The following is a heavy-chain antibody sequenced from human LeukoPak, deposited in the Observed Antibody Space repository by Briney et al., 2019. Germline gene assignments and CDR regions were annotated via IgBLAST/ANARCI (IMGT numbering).Heavy chain of an antibody. V-gene: IGHV4-39*07. J-gene: IGHJ4*02. CDR3: ARGLGRGTYDY. Sequence: SETLSLTCTVSGGSISSSSYYWGWIRQPPGKGLEWIGSIYYSGSTYYNPSLKSRVTISVDTSKNQFSLKLSSVTAADTAVYYCARGLGRGTYDYWGQGTLVTVSS. D-gene: IGHD3-16*01. CDR1: GGSISSSSYY. CDR2: IYYSGST.